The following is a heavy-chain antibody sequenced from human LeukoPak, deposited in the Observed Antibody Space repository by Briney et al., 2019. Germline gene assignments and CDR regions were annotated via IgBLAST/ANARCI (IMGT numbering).Heavy chain of an antibody. J-gene: IGHJ4*02. CDR3: ARDERRPDCSGGSCYPLDY. D-gene: IGHD2-15*01. CDR2: MSHNSRYI. CDR1: GFTFSSYA. V-gene: IGHV3-21*01. Sequence: PGGSLRLSCAASGFTFSSYAMNWVRQAPGKGLEWVSSMSHNSRYIYYTDSVKGRFTISRDNAKNSLYLQMNCLRAEDTAVYYCARDERRPDCSGGSCYPLDYWGQGSLVTVSS.